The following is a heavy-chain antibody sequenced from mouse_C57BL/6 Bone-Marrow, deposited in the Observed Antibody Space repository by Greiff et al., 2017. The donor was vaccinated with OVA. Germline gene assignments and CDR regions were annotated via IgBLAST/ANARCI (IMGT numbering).Heavy chain of an antibody. V-gene: IGHV5-9-1*02. Sequence: EVQGVESGEGLVKPGGSLKLSCAASGFTFSSYAMSWVRQTPEKRLEWVAYISSGGDYIYYADTVKGRFTISRDNARNTLYLQMSSLKSEDTAMYYCTRAGYSNYRAWFAYWGQVTLVTVSA. J-gene: IGHJ3*01. D-gene: IGHD2-5*01. CDR1: GFTFSSYA. CDR2: ISSGGDYI. CDR3: TRAGYSNYRAWFAY.